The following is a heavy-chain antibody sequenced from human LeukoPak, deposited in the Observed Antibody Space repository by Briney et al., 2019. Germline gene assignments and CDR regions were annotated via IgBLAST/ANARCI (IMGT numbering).Heavy chain of an antibody. Sequence: ASVKVSCRASGYTFTSYGISWVRQAPGQGLEWMGWINNYNNNTNYVQKFQGRVTMTTDTSTNTAYMELRSLRSDDTAVYYCARRGLDYWGQGTLVTVSS. V-gene: IGHV1-18*01. D-gene: IGHD3-10*01. CDR3: ARRGLDY. CDR2: INNYNNNT. J-gene: IGHJ4*02. CDR1: GYTFTSYG.